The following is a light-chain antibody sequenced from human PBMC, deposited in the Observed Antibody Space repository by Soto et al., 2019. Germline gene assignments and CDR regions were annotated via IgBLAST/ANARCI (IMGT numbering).Light chain of an antibody. V-gene: IGLV2-11*01. CDR3: CSFAGSNNFPYV. J-gene: IGLJ1*01. CDR1: SSDVGGYNF. Sequence: QSALTQPRSVSGSPGQSVTISCTGTSSDVGGYNFVSWYQHHPGKAPKLIIYDVTKRPSGVPDRFSGSRSGNTASLTISGLQAEDEADYYCCSFAGSNNFPYVFGTGTKLTVL. CDR2: DVT.